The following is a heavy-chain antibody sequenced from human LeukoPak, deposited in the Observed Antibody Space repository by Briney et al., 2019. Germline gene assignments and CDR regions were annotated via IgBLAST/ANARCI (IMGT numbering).Heavy chain of an antibody. CDR1: GGSISSSSYY. CDR2: IYYSGST. D-gene: IGHD1-1*01. Sequence: KPSETLSLTCTVSGGSISSSSYYWGWIRQPPGKGLEWIGSIYYSGSTYYNPSLKSRVTISVDTSKNQFSLKLSSVTAADTAVYYCARHIPYNWNDEGLFDYWGQGTLVTVSS. J-gene: IGHJ4*02. V-gene: IGHV4-39*01. CDR3: ARHIPYNWNDEGLFDY.